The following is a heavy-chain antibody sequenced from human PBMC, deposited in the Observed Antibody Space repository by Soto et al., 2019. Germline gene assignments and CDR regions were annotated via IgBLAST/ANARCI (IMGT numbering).Heavy chain of an antibody. CDR1: GYTFTSYY. Sequence: ASVKVSCKASGYTFTSYYMNWVRQAPGQGLEWLGIINPSGGYTTYAQRFLGRFTISRDNAENSVYLEMDSLRAEDTALYYCARDVDADFRTDFDYWGRGTLVTVYS. CDR3: ARDVDADFRTDFDY. J-gene: IGHJ4*02. CDR2: INPSGGYT. V-gene: IGHV1-46*01. D-gene: IGHD4-17*01.